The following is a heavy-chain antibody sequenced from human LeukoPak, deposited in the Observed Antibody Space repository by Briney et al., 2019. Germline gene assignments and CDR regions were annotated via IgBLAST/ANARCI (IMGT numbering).Heavy chain of an antibody. Sequence: SGFTVSXXXXXXVRXXPGXXXXXXSVIYSGGSTYYADSVKGRFTISRDNSKNTLYLQMNSLRAEDTAVYYCARDNQWLLDAFDIWGQGTMVTVSS. J-gene: IGHJ3*02. CDR3: ARDNQWLLDAFDI. CDR1: GFTVSXXX. CDR2: IYSGGST. D-gene: IGHD6-19*01. V-gene: IGHV3-66*01.